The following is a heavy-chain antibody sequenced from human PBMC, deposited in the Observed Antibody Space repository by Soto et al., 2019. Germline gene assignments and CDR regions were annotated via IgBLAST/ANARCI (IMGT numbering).Heavy chain of an antibody. D-gene: IGHD1-7*01. CDR1: DFIFSHYP. CDR2: ISFDGNTQ. CDR3: ARDGTPIADSPTDYYYYGLEL. V-gene: IGHV3-30*04. J-gene: IGHJ6*02. Sequence: GGSLRLSCFASDFIFSHYPLHWIRQAPDRGLEWVAVISFDGNTQHYADSVNGRFTISRDDSRDTLYLQANNLRPDDTGIYDCARDGTPIADSPTDYYYYGLELWGQGTTVTVSS.